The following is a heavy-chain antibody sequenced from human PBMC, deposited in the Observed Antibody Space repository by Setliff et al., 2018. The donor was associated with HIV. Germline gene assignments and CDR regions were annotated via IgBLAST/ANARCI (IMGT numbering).Heavy chain of an antibody. V-gene: IGHV4-38-2*02. CDR1: GYSISSGYY. CDR3: ARRWTYYDLRGDY. D-gene: IGHD3-16*01. J-gene: IGHJ4*02. Sequence: SETLSLTCTVPGYSISSGYYWGWIRQPPGKGLEWIASIYHSGSTYYNPSLRSRVTISVDTSKNQFSLKLSSVTAADTAVYYCARRWTYYDLRGDYWGQGTLVTVSS. CDR2: IYHSGST.